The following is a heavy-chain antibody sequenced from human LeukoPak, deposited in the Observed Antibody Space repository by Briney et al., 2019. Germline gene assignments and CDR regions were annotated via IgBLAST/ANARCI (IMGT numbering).Heavy chain of an antibody. V-gene: IGHV3-30*18. CDR1: GFTFSSYG. CDR2: ISYDGSNK. J-gene: IGHJ5*02. CDR3: AKDLSSHGFDP. Sequence: GRSLRLSCAAPGFTFSSYGMHWVRQAPGKGLEWVAVISYDGSNKYYADSVKGRFTISRDNSKNTLYLQMNSLRAEDTAVYYCAKDLSSHGFDPWGQGTLVTVSS. D-gene: IGHD6-13*01.